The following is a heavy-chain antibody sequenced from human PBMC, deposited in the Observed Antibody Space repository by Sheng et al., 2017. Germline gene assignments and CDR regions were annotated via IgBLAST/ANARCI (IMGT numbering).Heavy chain of an antibody. CDR3: ARDLGGCGSNMCSYYFDY. J-gene: IGHJ4*02. CDR2: VWYDGSKK. Sequence: QVQLVESGGGVVQPGRSLRLSCAASGFPLGGYGMNWVRQAPGKGPEWVAVVWYDGSKKYYADSVRGRFTISRDNSKNTVDLQMNSLRAEDTAIYYCARDLGGCGSNMCSYYFDYWGQGTQVIVS. D-gene: IGHD3-16*01. V-gene: IGHV3-33*01. CDR1: GFPLGGYG.